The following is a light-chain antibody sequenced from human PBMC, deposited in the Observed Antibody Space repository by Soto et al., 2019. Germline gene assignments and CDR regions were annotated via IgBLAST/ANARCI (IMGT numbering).Light chain of an antibody. Sequence: EVVTTQSPATLSVSPGERATLSCRASQRISSNLAWYQQRRGQAPRLLIYGASTRAPGIPARFSGSGSETEFTLTISSLQSEDFAVYYCQHYNNWPPWTFGQGTKVDIK. J-gene: IGKJ1*01. V-gene: IGKV3-15*01. CDR1: QRISSN. CDR2: GAS. CDR3: QHYNNWPPWT.